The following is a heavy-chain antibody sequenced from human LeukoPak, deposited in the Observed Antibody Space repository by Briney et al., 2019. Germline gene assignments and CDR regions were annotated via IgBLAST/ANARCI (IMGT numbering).Heavy chain of an antibody. CDR1: GGSFSGYY. V-gene: IGHV4-34*01. D-gene: IGHD4-23*01. CDR3: AVEPTVVTEEGFDY. CDR2: INHSGST. Sequence: SETLSLTCAVYGGSFSGYYWSWIRQPPGKGLEWIGEINHSGSTNYNPSLKSRVTISVDTSKNQFSLKLSSVTAADTAVYYCAVEPTVVTEEGFDYWGQGTLVTVSS. J-gene: IGHJ4*02.